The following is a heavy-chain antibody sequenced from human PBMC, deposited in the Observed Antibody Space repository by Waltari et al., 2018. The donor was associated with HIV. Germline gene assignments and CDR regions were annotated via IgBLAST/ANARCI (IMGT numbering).Heavy chain of an antibody. Sequence: QVQLVQSGAEVKKPGASVKVSCKASGYTLTSYAIHWVRQAPGQRLEWMGWINAGNDNTKYSQKFQGRVTMTRDTSANTAYMGLSSLRSEDTAVYYCARWFSSSWYYYGMDVWGQGTTVTVSS. CDR3: ARWFSSSWYYYGMDV. CDR2: INAGNDNT. D-gene: IGHD6-13*01. V-gene: IGHV1-3*01. J-gene: IGHJ6*02. CDR1: GYTLTSYA.